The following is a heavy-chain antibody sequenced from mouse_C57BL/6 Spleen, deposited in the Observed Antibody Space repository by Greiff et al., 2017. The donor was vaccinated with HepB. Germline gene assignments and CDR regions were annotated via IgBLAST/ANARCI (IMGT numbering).Heavy chain of an antibody. CDR3: ARDGKGGAMDY. D-gene: IGHD2-1*01. Sequence: QVQLQQSGAELARPGASVKLSCKASGYTFTSYGMSWVKQRTGQGLEWIGEIYPRSGNTYYNEKFKGKATLTADKSSSTAYMELRSLTSEDSAVYFCARDGKGGAMDYWGQGTSVTVSS. CDR1: GYTFTSYG. V-gene: IGHV1-81*01. CDR2: IYPRSGNT. J-gene: IGHJ4*01.